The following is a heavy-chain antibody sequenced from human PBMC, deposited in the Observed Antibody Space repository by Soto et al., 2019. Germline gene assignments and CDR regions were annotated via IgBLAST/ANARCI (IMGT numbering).Heavy chain of an antibody. J-gene: IGHJ5*02. CDR2: THDSGST. D-gene: IGHD2-2*01. CDR3: ARHSYCSSICWFDP. V-gene: IGHV4-59*08. CDR1: GGSISSYY. Sequence: LETLSLTCTVSGGSISSYYWSWIRQSPGKGLEWIGYTHDSGSTNYNPSLKSRVTMSVDTSKNQFSLKLSSVTAADTAVYYCARHSYCSSICWFDPWGQGTLVTVSS.